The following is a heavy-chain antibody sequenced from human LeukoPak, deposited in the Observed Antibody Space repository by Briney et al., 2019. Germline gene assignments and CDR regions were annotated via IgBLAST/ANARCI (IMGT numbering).Heavy chain of an antibody. CDR2: IYYSGST. V-gene: IGHV4-39*01. J-gene: IGHJ4*02. Sequence: MSSQTLSLTCTVSGGSISSGGYYWSWIRQHPGKGLEWIGSIYYSGSTYYNPSLKSRVTISVDTSKNQFSLKLSSVTAADTAVYYCARVNYYDSSGFDYWGQGTLVTVSS. D-gene: IGHD3-22*01. CDR1: GGSISSGGYY. CDR3: ARVNYYDSSGFDY.